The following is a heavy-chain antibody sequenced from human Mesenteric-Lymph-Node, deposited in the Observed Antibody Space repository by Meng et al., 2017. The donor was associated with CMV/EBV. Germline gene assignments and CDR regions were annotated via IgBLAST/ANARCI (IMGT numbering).Heavy chain of an antibody. D-gene: IGHD1-26*01. Sequence: GGSLRLSCAASGFTFSSYSMNWVRQAPGKGLEWVSSISSSSSYIYYADSVKGRFTISRDNAKNSLYLQMNSLRAEDTAVYYCARDVPLVRGTGLYDHWGQGTVVTVSS. CDR2: ISSSSSYI. CDR1: GFTFSSYS. CDR3: ARDVPLVRGTGLYDH. J-gene: IGHJ5*02. V-gene: IGHV3-21*01.